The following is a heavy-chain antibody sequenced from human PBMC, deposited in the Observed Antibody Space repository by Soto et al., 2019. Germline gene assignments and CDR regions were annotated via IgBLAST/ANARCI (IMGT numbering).Heavy chain of an antibody. CDR3: ARDEEMATILPPYYYYGMDV. CDR1: GGTFSSYT. D-gene: IGHD5-12*01. Sequence: ASVKVSCKASGGTFSSYTISWVRQAPGQGIEWMGRIIPILGIANYAQKFQGRVTITADKSTSTAYMELSSLRSEDTAVYYCARDEEMATILPPYYYYGMDVWGQGTTVTVSS. CDR2: IIPILGIA. V-gene: IGHV1-69*04. J-gene: IGHJ6*02.